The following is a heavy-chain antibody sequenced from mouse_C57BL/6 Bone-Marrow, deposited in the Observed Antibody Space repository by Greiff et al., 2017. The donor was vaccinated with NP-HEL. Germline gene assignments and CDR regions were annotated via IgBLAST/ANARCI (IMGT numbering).Heavy chain of an antibody. J-gene: IGHJ1*03. CDR3: ARETTTVVDWYFDV. D-gene: IGHD1-1*01. Sequence: EVQLQQSGPELVKPGASVKMSCKASGYTFTDYNMHWVKQSHGKSLEWIGYINPNNGGTSYNQKCKGNATLTVNKSSSTAYMELRSLTSEDSAVYYCARETTTVVDWYFDVWGTGTTVTVSS. CDR1: GYTFTDYN. V-gene: IGHV1-22*01. CDR2: INPNNGGT.